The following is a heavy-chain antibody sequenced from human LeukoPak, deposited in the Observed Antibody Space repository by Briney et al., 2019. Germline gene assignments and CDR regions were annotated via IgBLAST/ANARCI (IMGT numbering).Heavy chain of an antibody. CDR3: TRPSFDSSVSGVVY. D-gene: IGHD3-22*01. V-gene: IGHV3-73*01. J-gene: IGHJ4*02. CDR2: IRSKANNYAT. Sequence: GTLRLSCATSGFTLSGSAIHWVRQASGKGLEWVGRIRSKANNYATTDVASVRGRFTISRDDSKNTAYLQMNSLKTEDTAVYYCTRPSFDSSVSGVVYWGQGTLVTVSS. CDR1: GFTLSGSA.